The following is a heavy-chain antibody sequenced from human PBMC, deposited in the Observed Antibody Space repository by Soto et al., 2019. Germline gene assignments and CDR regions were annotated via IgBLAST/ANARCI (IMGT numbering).Heavy chain of an antibody. Sequence: PSPTLSLNWVGSGDTVSINSVAWNWVMQSPSRGLEWLGRTYYRSRLYSDYAVSGRSRIDINADTSKTQVSLQLNSVTPEDTAVYYCARMTTVVTPGGGGYYGMDVWGQGTTVTVSS. J-gene: IGHJ6*02. V-gene: IGHV6-1*01. CDR1: GDTVSINSVA. CDR2: TYYRSRLYS. CDR3: ARMTTVVTPGGGGYYGMDV. D-gene: IGHD4-17*01.